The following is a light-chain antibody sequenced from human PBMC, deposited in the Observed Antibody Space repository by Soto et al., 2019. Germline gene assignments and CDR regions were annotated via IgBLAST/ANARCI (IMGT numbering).Light chain of an antibody. J-gene: IGKJ3*01. CDR2: GAS. Sequence: DIQMTQSPSSLSASVGDRVTITCRASQNIRTYLNWYQQKPGKVPNLLIYGASSLQSGVPSRFSGSGSETDFTLTINKLQPDDFATYYCQQRDTAVFTFGPVTKVDIK. CDR1: QNIRTY. V-gene: IGKV1-39*01. CDR3: QQRDTAVFT.